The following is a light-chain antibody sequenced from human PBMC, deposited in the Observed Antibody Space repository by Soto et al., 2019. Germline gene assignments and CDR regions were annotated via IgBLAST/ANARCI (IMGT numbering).Light chain of an antibody. CDR2: STD. CDR1: SSNIGSNT. CDR3: AAWDDSLKGL. V-gene: IGLV1-44*01. J-gene: IGLJ2*01. Sequence: QTVVTQPPSASGTPGQRVTISCSGSSSNIGSNTVNWYQQRPGTAPKLLIYSTDQRPSGVPDRFSGSKSGTSASLAISGLQSEDEADYYCAAWDDSLKGLFGGGTKLTVL.